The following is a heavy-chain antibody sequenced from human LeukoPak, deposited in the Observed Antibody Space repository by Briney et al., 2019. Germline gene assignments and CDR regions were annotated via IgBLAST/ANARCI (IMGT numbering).Heavy chain of an antibody. V-gene: IGHV1-8*01. Sequence: ASVKVSCKASGYTFTSYDINWVRQATGQGLAWMGWMNPNSGNTGYAQKFQGRVTMTRNTSISTAYMELSSLRSEDTAVYYCARAIPNNYYDSSGHNFDYWGQGTLVTVSS. CDR3: ARAIPNNYYDSSGHNFDY. J-gene: IGHJ4*02. CDR1: GYTFTSYD. D-gene: IGHD3-22*01. CDR2: MNPNSGNT.